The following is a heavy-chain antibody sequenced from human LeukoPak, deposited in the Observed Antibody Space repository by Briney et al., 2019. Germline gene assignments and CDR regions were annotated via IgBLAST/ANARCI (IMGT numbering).Heavy chain of an antibody. J-gene: IGHJ6*03. Sequence: ASVKVSCKASGYTFTCYYMHWVRQAPGQGLEWMGWINPNSGGTNYAQKFQGRVTMTRDTSISTAYMELSRLRSDDTAVYYCARDLIRAGYSYGYYYYYMDVWGKGTTVTVSS. CDR1: GYTFTCYY. D-gene: IGHD5-18*01. CDR3: ARDLIRAGYSYGYYYYYMDV. V-gene: IGHV1-2*02. CDR2: INPNSGGT.